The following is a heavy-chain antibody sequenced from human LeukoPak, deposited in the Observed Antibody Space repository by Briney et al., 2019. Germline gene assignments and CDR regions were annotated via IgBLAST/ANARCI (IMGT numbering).Heavy chain of an antibody. D-gene: IGHD1-26*01. Sequence: KPSETLSLXCTVSGGSISSYYWSWIRQPPGKGLEWIGYIYYSGSTNYNPSLKSRVTISVDTSKNQFSLKLSSVTAADTAVYYCARAGVWPIAKFDYWGQGTLVTVSS. V-gene: IGHV4-59*01. CDR3: ARAGVWPIAKFDY. J-gene: IGHJ4*02. CDR2: IYYSGST. CDR1: GGSISSYY.